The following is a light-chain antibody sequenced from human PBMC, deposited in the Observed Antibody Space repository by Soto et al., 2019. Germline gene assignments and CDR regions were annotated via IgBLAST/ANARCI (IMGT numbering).Light chain of an antibody. CDR3: SSYAGTSIPVA. Sequence: QSVLTQPPSASGSPGQSVTISCTGASSDVGGYNFVSWYQHHPGKAPKLMIYDVTKRPSGVPDRFSGSKSGNTASLTVSGLQVDDEADYYCSSYAGTSIPVAFGGGTQLTVL. CDR2: DVT. J-gene: IGLJ2*01. CDR1: SSDVGGYNF. V-gene: IGLV2-8*01.